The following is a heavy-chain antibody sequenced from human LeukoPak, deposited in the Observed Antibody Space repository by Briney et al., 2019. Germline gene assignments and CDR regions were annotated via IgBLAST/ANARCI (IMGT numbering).Heavy chain of an antibody. V-gene: IGHV1-69*04. CDR1: GGTFRSYA. D-gene: IGHD6-19*01. Sequence: SVKVSCKASGGTFRSYAISWVRQAPGQRLEWMGRIIPILGIANYAQKFQGRVTITADKSTSTAYMELSSLRSEDTAVYYCARVGGAVAGPFDYWGQGTLVTVSS. CDR3: ARVGGAVAGPFDY. J-gene: IGHJ4*02. CDR2: IIPILGIA.